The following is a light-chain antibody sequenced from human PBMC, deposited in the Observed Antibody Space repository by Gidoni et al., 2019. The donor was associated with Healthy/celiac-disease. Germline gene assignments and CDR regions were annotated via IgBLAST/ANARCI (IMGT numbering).Light chain of an antibody. V-gene: IGKV1-5*03. J-gene: IGKJ2*01. CDR1: QSISSW. CDR2: KAS. CDR3: QQYNTYPHI. Sequence: DIQMTQSPSTLSASVGDRVPITCRASQSISSWLAWYQQKPGKAPKLLIYKASSLESGVPSRFSGSGSGTEFTLTISSLQPDDFATYYCQQYNTYPHIFGQGTKLEIK.